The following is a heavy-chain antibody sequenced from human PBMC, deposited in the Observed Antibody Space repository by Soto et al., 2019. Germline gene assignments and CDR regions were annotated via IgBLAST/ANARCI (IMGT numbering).Heavy chain of an antibody. Sequence: PSETLSLTCTVSGGSISSYYWSWIRQPPGKGLEWIGYIYYSGSTNYNPSLKSRVTISVDTSKNQFSLKLSSVTAADTAVYYCARVDSSGYYYAFDIWGQGTMVTVSS. CDR2: IYYSGST. J-gene: IGHJ3*02. V-gene: IGHV4-59*01. D-gene: IGHD3-22*01. CDR3: ARVDSSGYYYAFDI. CDR1: GGSISSYY.